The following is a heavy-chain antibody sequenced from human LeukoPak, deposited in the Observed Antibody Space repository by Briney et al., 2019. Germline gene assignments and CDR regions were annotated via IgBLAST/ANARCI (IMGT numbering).Heavy chain of an antibody. J-gene: IGHJ5*02. Sequence: GESLKISCKGSGYSFTSYWIGWVRQMPGKGLKWMGIIYPGDSDTGYSPSFQGQVTISADKSISTAYLQWSSLKASDTAMYYCARLIAVATAANWFDPWGQGTLVTVSS. CDR1: GYSFTSYW. V-gene: IGHV5-51*01. CDR2: IYPGDSDT. CDR3: ARLIAVATAANWFDP. D-gene: IGHD6-19*01.